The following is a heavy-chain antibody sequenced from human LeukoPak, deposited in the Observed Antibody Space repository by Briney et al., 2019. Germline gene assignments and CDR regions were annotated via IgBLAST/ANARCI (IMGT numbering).Heavy chain of an antibody. D-gene: IGHD6-19*01. CDR3: AKAGIAVASDLTADY. Sequence: GGSLRLSCAASGFTFDDYAMHWVRQAPGKGLEWVSLISWDGASTYYADSVKGRFSISRDNSRNSLYLQMNSLRAEDTALYYCAKAGIAVASDLTADYWGQGTLVTVSS. J-gene: IGHJ4*02. CDR1: GFTFDDYA. CDR2: ISWDGAST. V-gene: IGHV3-43D*03.